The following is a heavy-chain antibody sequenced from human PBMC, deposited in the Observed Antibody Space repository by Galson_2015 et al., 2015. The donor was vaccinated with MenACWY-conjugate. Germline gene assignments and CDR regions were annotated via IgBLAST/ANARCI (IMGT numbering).Heavy chain of an antibody. CDR1: GFTFSISW. D-gene: IGHD3/OR15-3a*01. CDR2: INPEGSLG. Sequence: SLRISCEASGFTFSISWMTWIRQAAGSGLEWVATINPEGSLGPYEGSVKSRFTISRDNAENSVYLEMNSLRLEDMAVFCCAAWTADDNYWAQGTLVTVSS. CDR3: AAWTADDNY. V-gene: IGHV3-7*01. J-gene: IGHJ4*02.